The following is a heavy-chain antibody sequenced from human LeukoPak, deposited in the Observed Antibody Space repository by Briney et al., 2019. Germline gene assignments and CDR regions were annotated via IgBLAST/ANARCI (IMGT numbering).Heavy chain of an antibody. CDR3: ASSGQCTNGLCRDVGYMDV. Sequence: SETLSLTYAVYGGSFSGYYWSWIRQPPGKGLEWIGYIYDSGSTNYNPSLKSRVTISVDTSKNQFSLKLNSVTAADTAVYYCASSGQCTNGLCRDVGYMDVWGKGTTVTVSS. CDR1: GGSFSGYY. J-gene: IGHJ6*03. D-gene: IGHD2-8*01. V-gene: IGHV4-59*01. CDR2: IYDSGST.